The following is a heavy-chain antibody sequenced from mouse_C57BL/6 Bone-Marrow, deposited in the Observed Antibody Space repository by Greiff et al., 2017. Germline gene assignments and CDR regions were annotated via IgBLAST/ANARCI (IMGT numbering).Heavy chain of an antibody. J-gene: IGHJ2*01. CDR3: AKSTVVDFYYFDY. Sequence: VHLVESGAELARPGASVKLSCKASGYTFTSYGISWVKQRTGQGLEWIGEIYPRSGNTYYNEKFKGKATLTAAKSSSTAYMELRSLTSEDSAVYFCAKSTVVDFYYFDYWGQGTTLTVSS. V-gene: IGHV1-81*01. CDR2: IYPRSGNT. D-gene: IGHD1-1*01. CDR1: GYTFTSYG.